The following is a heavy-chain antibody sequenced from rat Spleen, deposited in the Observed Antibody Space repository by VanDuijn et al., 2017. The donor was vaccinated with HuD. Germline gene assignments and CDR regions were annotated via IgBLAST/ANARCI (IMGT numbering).Heavy chain of an antibody. J-gene: IGHJ2*01. V-gene: IGHV3-3*01. CDR1: AYSITSSYR. CDR3: ARFPIYYYSALFDY. Sequence: VQLQVSGPGLVKPSQSLSLTCSVTAYSITSSYRWNWIRKFPGNKLEWMGYINSAGSSNYNPSLKSRISITRDTSKNQFFLQVNSVTSEDTATYYCARFPIYYYSALFDYWGQGVTVTVSS. CDR2: INSAGSS. D-gene: IGHD1-1*01.